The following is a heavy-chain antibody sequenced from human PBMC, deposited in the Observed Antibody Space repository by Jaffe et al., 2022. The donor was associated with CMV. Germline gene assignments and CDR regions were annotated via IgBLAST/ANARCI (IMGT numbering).Heavy chain of an antibody. Sequence: EVQLVESGGDLVQPGGSLRLSCAASGFTFSTYSMNWVRQAPGKGLEWLSYISNTGSTIYYADSVRGRFTISRDDAKNSVFVQMNSLTDDDTAVYYCARGAFSYGYLFDSWGQGTLVTVSS. J-gene: IGHJ4*02. CDR1: GFTFSTYS. V-gene: IGHV3-48*02. D-gene: IGHD5-18*01. CDR3: ARGAFSYGYLFDS. CDR2: ISNTGSTI.